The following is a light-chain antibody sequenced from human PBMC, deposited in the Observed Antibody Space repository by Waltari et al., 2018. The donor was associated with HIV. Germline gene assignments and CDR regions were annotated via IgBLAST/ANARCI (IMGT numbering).Light chain of an antibody. Sequence: IVLTQSPDSLAVSLGGRATFNCRSSHSLLYSSNNKNFLTWYQHKAGQPPRLLISWAFIRESGVPDRFTGSGSGTDFTLTINNLQAEDAAVYYCQQYYSSPQTFGQGTKVEIK. J-gene: IGKJ1*01. CDR2: WAF. CDR3: QQYYSSPQT. V-gene: IGKV4-1*01. CDR1: HSLLYSSNNKNF.